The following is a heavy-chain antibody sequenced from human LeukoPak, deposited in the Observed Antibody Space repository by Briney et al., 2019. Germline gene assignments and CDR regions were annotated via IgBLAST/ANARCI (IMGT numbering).Heavy chain of an antibody. Sequence: GSLRLSCVASGFTFRNYNLNWVRQAPGKGLEWVSSITSGGYIFSADSVKGRFTISRDNTKSSLYLQMSSLGAEDTAVYYCATYSGTYRDHWGQGTLVTVSS. D-gene: IGHD1-26*01. CDR3: ATYSGTYRDH. V-gene: IGHV3-21*01. CDR1: GFTFRNYN. CDR2: ITSGGYI. J-gene: IGHJ4*02.